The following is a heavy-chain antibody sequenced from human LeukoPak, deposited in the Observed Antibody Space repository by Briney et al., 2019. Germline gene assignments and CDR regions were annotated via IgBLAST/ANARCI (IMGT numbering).Heavy chain of an antibody. D-gene: IGHD3-9*01. V-gene: IGHV5-51*01. J-gene: IGHJ6*04. Sequence: GESLKISCKGSGYSFTTYWIGWVRQMPGKGLEWMGIIYPGDSDTRYSPSFQGQVTISADKSISTAYLQWSSLKASDTAMYYCARTAPHISTGGYFYGMDVWGKGSTVTVSS. CDR3: ARTAPHISTGGYFYGMDV. CDR2: IYPGDSDT. CDR1: GYSFTTYW.